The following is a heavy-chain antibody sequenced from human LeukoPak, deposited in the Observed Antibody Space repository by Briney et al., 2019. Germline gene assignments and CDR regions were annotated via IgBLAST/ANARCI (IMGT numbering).Heavy chain of an antibody. D-gene: IGHD6-13*01. CDR3: AKGKEQQLPTGYFDY. J-gene: IGHJ4*02. CDR2: ISSSSSYI. Sequence: GGSLRLSCAASGFTFSSYSMNWVGQAPGKGLEWVSSISSSSSYIYYADSVKGRFTISRDNAKNSLYLQMNSLRAEDTAVYYCAKGKEQQLPTGYFDYWGQGTLVTVSS. CDR1: GFTFSSYS. V-gene: IGHV3-21*04.